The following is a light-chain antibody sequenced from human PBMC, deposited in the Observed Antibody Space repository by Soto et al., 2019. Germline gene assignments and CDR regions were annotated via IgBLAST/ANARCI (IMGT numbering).Light chain of an antibody. Sequence: QSVLTQPASVSGSPGQSITISFTVTIGDVVVYNFVSFFQQYPFKAPQLMIHDFTSLPSLCSIRVSVFKSGTTTSLTISGLQPEDEADYYSCSYASSTSYVFGTGTKVTVL. CDR2: DFT. J-gene: IGLJ1*01. V-gene: IGLV2-14*01. CDR1: IGDVVVYNF. CDR3: CSYASSTSYV.